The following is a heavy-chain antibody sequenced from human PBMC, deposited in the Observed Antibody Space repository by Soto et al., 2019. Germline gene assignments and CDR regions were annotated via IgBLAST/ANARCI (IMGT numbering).Heavy chain of an antibody. V-gene: IGHV1-3*01. D-gene: IGHD7-27*01. CDR3: ARDTGDGTFDF. CDR1: GYTFCSYA. CDR2: INAGHGNT. J-gene: IGHJ4*02. Sequence: QVHLVQSGAEVRKPGASVKVSCKASGYTFCSYAMHWVRQAPGQRLEWMGWINAGHGNTKSSQKFQHRVTISRDTSESTAYMELTSVRSEDTAGYYCARDTGDGTFDFWGQGTIVTVSS.